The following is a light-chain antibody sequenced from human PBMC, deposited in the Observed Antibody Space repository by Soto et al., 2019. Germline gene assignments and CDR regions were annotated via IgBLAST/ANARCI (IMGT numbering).Light chain of an antibody. CDR3: QQYDNLPLIVT. J-gene: IGKJ3*01. Sequence: DIQMTQSPSSLSASVGDRVTITCQASQDISNYLNWYEQKPGKAPKLLIYDASNLETGVPSRFSGRGSGTDFTYTISSQQPEDIATYYYQQYDNLPLIVTFGPGTKVDIK. V-gene: IGKV1-33*01. CDR1: QDISNY. CDR2: DAS.